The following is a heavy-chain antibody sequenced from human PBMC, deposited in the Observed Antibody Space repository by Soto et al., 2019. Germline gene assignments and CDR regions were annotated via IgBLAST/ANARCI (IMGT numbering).Heavy chain of an antibody. V-gene: IGHV4-30-4*01. Sequence: SETLSLTCTFSGGSIRSGDYYWSWIRQPPGKGLEWIGYIYYSGSTYYNPSLKGRVTISVDTSKNQFSLKLSSVTAADTAVYYCASLVVTAHNWFDPWGQGTLVTVSS. CDR1: GGSIRSGDYY. CDR2: IYYSGST. J-gene: IGHJ5*02. CDR3: ASLVVTAHNWFDP. D-gene: IGHD2-21*02.